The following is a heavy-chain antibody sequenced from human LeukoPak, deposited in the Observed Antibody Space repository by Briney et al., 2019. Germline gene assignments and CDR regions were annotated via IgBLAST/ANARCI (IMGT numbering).Heavy chain of an antibody. V-gene: IGHV3-53*01. CDR3: ARLYYDFYYYYMDA. Sequence: GGSLRLSCAASGFTVSGNYMSWVRQAPGKGLEWVSVIYSGGSTYYADSVKGRFTISRDNSKNTLYLQMNSLRAEDTAVYYCARLYYDFYYYYMDAWGKGATVTVSS. J-gene: IGHJ6*03. D-gene: IGHD3-3*01. CDR2: IYSGGST. CDR1: GFTVSGNY.